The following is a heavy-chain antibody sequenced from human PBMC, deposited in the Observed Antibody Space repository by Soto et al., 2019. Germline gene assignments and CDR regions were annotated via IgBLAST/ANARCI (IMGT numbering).Heavy chain of an antibody. CDR1: GFTFRTYG. D-gene: IGHD6-25*01. CDR3: AKVPAPNDAFDI. Sequence: LRLSCAASGFTFRTYGMHWVRQAPGKGLEWVAVISYDGSNKYYADSVKGRFTISRDNSKKALYVRMNSLRVEDTAVYYCAKVPAPNDAFDIWGQGTMVTVSS. CDR2: ISYDGSNK. J-gene: IGHJ3*02. V-gene: IGHV3-30*18.